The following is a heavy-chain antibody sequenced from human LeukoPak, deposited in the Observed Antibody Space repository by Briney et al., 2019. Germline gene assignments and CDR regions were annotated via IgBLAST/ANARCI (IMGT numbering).Heavy chain of an antibody. V-gene: IGHV3-23*01. Sequence: PGGSLRLSCAASGFTFSSHGMNWVRQAPGEGLEWVSGIIPSGHTTYYADSVKGRFTISRDNSKNTLYLQMNSLRAEDTAVYYCAKGIAAAGFFRAYYYYYYMDVWGKGTTVTVSS. CDR3: AKGIAAAGFFRAYYYYYYMDV. CDR1: GFTFSSHG. CDR2: IIPSGHTT. D-gene: IGHD6-13*01. J-gene: IGHJ6*03.